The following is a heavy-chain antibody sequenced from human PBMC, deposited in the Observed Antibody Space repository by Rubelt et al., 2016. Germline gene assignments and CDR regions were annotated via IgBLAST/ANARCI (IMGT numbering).Heavy chain of an antibody. D-gene: IGHD4-17*01. V-gene: IGHV4-4*07. CDR3: ARGDPDRGSRTVTLDY. Sequence: QVQLQESGPGLVKPSETLSLTCTVSGGSISSYYWSWIRQPPGKGLEWIGRIYTSGSTNYNPSLKSRVTMPVDTSKNQFSLKLSSVTAADTAVYYCARGDPDRGSRTVTLDYWGQGTLVTVSS. CDR2: IYTSGST. CDR1: GGSISSYY. J-gene: IGHJ4*02.